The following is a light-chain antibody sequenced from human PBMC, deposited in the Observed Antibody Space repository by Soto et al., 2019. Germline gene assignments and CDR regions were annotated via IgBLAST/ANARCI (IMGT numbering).Light chain of an antibody. CDR3: SSYSSSSTPVV. V-gene: IGLV2-14*01. J-gene: IGLJ2*01. CDR2: DVR. CDR1: SSDVGGYNY. Sequence: QSALTQPASVSGSPGQSITISCTGTSSDVGGYNYVAWYQQHPGKAPKLMIYDVRTRPSGVSNCFSGSKSGNTASLTISGLQAEDEADYYCSSYSSSSTPVVLGGGTKVTVL.